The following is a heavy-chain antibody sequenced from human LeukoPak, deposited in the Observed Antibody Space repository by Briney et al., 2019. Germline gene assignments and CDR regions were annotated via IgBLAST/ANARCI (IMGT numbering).Heavy chain of an antibody. CDR3: ARMFRYCSSTSCLPYFDY. V-gene: IGHV1-2*02. Sequence: ASVKVSCKASGYTFTGYYMHWVRQAPGQGLEWMGWINPSSGGTNYAQKFQGRVTMTRDTSISTAYMELSRLRSDDTAVYYCARMFRYCSSTSCLPYFDYWGQGTLVTVSS. J-gene: IGHJ4*02. D-gene: IGHD2-2*01. CDR2: INPSSGGT. CDR1: GYTFTGYY.